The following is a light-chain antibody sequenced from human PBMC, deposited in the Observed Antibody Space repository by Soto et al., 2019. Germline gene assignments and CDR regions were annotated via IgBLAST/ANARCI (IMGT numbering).Light chain of an antibody. Sequence: DIQVSQSPSTLSGSVGDRVTITCRASQTISSWLAWYQQKPGKAPKLLIYKASTLKSGVPSRFSGSGSGTEFTLTISSLQPEDFATYYCQQDNSFPITFGQGTRLETK. CDR3: QQDNSFPIT. V-gene: IGKV1-5*03. CDR2: KAS. J-gene: IGKJ5*01. CDR1: QTISSW.